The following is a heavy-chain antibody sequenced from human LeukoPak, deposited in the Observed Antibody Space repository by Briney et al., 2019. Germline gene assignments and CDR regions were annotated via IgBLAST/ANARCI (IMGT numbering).Heavy chain of an antibody. CDR3: ARGQSSLGAFDI. CDR1: GGSISSYY. J-gene: IGHJ3*02. D-gene: IGHD2-2*01. V-gene: IGHV4-59*07. Sequence: SDTLSLTCTVSGGSISSYYWSWIRQPPEKGLEWIGYIYYSGTTKYNPSLRSRVTISVDTSKNQFSLKLNSVTAADTAVYYCARGQSSLGAFDIWGQGTMVTVSS. CDR2: IYYSGTT.